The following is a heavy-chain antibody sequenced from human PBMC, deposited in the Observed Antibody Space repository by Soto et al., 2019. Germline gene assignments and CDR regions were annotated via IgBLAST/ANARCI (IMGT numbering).Heavy chain of an antibody. Sequence: GGSLRLSCAASGFTFSSYGMHWVRQAPGKGLEWVAVIWYDGSNKYYADSVKGRFTISRDNSKNTLYLQMNSLRAEDTAVYYCARDLGNSNKELEFDYYYGMDVWGQGTTVTVSS. V-gene: IGHV3-33*01. CDR2: IWYDGSNK. CDR3: ARDLGNSNKELEFDYYYGMDV. D-gene: IGHD4-4*01. CDR1: GFTFSSYG. J-gene: IGHJ6*02.